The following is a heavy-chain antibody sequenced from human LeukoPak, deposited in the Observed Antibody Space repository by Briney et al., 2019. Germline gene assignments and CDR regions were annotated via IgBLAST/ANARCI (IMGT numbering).Heavy chain of an antibody. Sequence: SETLSLTCTVSGGSVSSGSYYWSWIRQPPGKGLEWIGYIYYSGSTNYNPSLKSRVTISVDTSKNQFSLKLSSVTAADTAVYYCARGRTYAGIIRFGPWGQGTLVTVSS. CDR3: ARGRTYAGIIRFGP. J-gene: IGHJ5*02. D-gene: IGHD2-2*01. CDR2: IYYSGST. V-gene: IGHV4-61*01. CDR1: GGSVSSGSYY.